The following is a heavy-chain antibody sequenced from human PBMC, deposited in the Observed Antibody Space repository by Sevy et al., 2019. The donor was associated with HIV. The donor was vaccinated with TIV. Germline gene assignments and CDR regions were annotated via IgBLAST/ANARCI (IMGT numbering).Heavy chain of an antibody. D-gene: IGHD3-22*01. Sequence: ASVKVSCETSGYPFTNYGVTWVRQAPGQGLEWMGWMSTYNGNTNYAQKYQGRVTMTTDTSTNTVYMELRSLRSDDTAIYYCARVTLLYYIDYWGQGTLVTVSS. CDR2: MSTYNGNT. V-gene: IGHV1-18*01. J-gene: IGHJ4*02. CDR1: GYPFTNYG. CDR3: ARVTLLYYIDY.